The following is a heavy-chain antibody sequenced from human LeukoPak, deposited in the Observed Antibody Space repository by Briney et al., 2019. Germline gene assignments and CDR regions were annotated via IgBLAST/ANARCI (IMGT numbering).Heavy chain of an antibody. CDR2: IYYSGST. J-gene: IGHJ6*02. Sequence: SETLPLTCTVSGGSISSGDYYWSWIRQPPGKGLEWIGYIYYSGSTYYNPSLKSRVTISVDTSKNQFSLKLSSVTAADTAVYYCARGDKDYYYGMDVWGQGTTVTVSS. D-gene: IGHD2-15*01. CDR1: GGSISSGDYY. CDR3: ARGDKDYYYGMDV. V-gene: IGHV4-30-4*01.